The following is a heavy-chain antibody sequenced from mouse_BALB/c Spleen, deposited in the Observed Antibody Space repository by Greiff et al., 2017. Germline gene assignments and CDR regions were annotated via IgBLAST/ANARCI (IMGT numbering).Heavy chain of an antibody. D-gene: IGHD1-1*01. CDR1: GYTFTSYW. J-gene: IGHJ3*01. CDR2: IYPGNSDT. V-gene: IGHV1-5*01. CDR3: TRYGSSYLFAY. Sequence: VQLQQSGTVLARPGASVKMSCKASGYTFTSYWMHWVKQRPGQGLEWIGAIYPGNSDTSYNQKFKGKAKLTAVTSTSTAYMELSSLTNEDSAVYYCTRYGSSYLFAYWGQGTLVTVSA.